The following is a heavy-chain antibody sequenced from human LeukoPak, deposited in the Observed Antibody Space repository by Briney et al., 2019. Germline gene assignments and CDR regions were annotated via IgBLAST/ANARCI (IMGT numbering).Heavy chain of an antibody. Sequence: GGSLRLSCAASGFTFSSYGMHWVRQAPGKGLEWVAVISYDGSNKYYADSVEGRFTISRDNSKNTLYLQMNSLRAEDTAVYYCAKDRSITYSSGCFDYWGQGTLVTVSS. J-gene: IGHJ4*02. CDR1: GFTFSSYG. CDR3: AKDRSITYSSGCFDY. V-gene: IGHV3-30*18. CDR2: ISYDGSNK. D-gene: IGHD6-19*01.